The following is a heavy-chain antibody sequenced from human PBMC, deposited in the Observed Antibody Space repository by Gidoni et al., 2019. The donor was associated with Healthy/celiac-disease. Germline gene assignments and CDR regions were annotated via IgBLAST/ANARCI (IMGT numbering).Heavy chain of an antibody. J-gene: IGHJ5*02. CDR2: INHSGST. CDR1: GGSFSGYY. V-gene: IGHV4-34*01. Sequence: QVQLQQWGAGLLKPSETLSLTCAVYGGSFSGYYWSWIRQPPGKGLEWIGEINHSGSTNYNPSLKSRVTISVDTSKNQFSLKLSSVTAADTAVYYCARGQWLVRPLAYNWFDPWGQGTLVTVSS. D-gene: IGHD6-19*01. CDR3: ARGQWLVRPLAYNWFDP.